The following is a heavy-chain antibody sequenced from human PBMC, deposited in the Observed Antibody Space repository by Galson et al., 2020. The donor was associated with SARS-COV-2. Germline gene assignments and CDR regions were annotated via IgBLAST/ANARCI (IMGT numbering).Heavy chain of an antibody. CDR2: IFHSGNT. CDR3: ARDGSWFGFDY. D-gene: IGHD6-13*01. V-gene: IGHV4-30-2*01. Sequence: SETLSLTCAVSGGSISSGDYSWSWIRQPPGKGLEWIGYIFHSGNTYYNPSLRSRVTISVDRSKNQFSLRLNSVTAADTAVYYCARDGSWFGFDYWGQGTLFTVSS. CDR1: GGSISSGDYS. J-gene: IGHJ4*01.